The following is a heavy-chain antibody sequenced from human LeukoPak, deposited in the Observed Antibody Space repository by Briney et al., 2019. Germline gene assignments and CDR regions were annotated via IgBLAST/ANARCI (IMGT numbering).Heavy chain of an antibody. V-gene: IGHV1-69*05. Sequence: SVKVSCKASGGTFSSYAISWVRQAPGQGLEWMGRIIPIFGTANYAQKFQGRVTITTDESTSTAYMELSSPRSEDTAVYYCARDYYDSSGYLDYWGQGTLVTVSS. CDR3: ARDYYDSSGYLDY. J-gene: IGHJ4*02. D-gene: IGHD3-22*01. CDR2: IIPIFGTA. CDR1: GGTFSSYA.